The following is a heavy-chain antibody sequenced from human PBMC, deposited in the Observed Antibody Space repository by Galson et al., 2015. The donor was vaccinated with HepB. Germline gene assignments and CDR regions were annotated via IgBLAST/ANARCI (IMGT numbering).Heavy chain of an antibody. CDR3: AKGRGWYTGFDS. CDR2: ISGDTYDT. CDR1: GFIFSNYA. Sequence: SLRLSCAGSGFIFSNYALSWVRQAPGKGLQWVSGISGDTYDTYYADSVKGGFTISRDNSNSRLYLQMTSVTADDTATYYCAKGRGWYTGFDSWGQGALVTVSS. D-gene: IGHD6-19*01. J-gene: IGHJ4*02. V-gene: IGHV3-23*01.